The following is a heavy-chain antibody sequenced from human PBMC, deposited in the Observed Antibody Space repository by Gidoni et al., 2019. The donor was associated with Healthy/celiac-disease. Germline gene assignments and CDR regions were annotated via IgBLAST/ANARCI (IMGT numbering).Heavy chain of an antibody. CDR1: GYSFTSYW. D-gene: IGHD4-17*01. V-gene: IGHV5-10-1*01. Sequence: EVQLVQSGAEVKKPGESLRISCKGSGYSFTSYWISWLRQMPGKGLEWMGRIEPSDSYTNYSPSFQGHVTISADKSISTAYLQWSSLKASDTAMYYCASSYYGDNWFDPWGQGTLVTVSS. CDR3: ASSYYGDNWFDP. CDR2: IEPSDSYT. J-gene: IGHJ5*02.